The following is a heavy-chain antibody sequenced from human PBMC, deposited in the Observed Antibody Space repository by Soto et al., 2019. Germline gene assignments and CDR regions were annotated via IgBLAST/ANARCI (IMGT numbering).Heavy chain of an antibody. CDR3: ARGGNILTGYYIGYYYYYMDV. J-gene: IGHJ6*03. Sequence: GGSLRLSCAASGFTVSSNYMSWVRQAPGKGLEWVSVINSGGSTSYADSVKGRFTISRDNAKNTLYLQMNSLRAEDTAVYYCARGGNILTGYYIGYYYYYMDVWGKGTTVTVSS. CDR2: INSGGST. V-gene: IGHV3-66*01. D-gene: IGHD3-9*01. CDR1: GFTVSSNY.